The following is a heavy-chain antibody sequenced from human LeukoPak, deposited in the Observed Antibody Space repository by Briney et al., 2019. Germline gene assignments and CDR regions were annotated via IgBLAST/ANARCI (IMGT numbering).Heavy chain of an antibody. V-gene: IGHV3-7*03. CDR2: INPSGSVK. J-gene: IGHJ6*02. CDR3: ARGGGLDV. CDR1: GFTFSTYW. Sequence: GGSLRLSCAASGFTFSTYWMNWARQAPGKGLEWVAGINPSGSVKYYVNSVKGRFTISRDNAKNSLYLQMSNLRAEDTAVYLCARGGGLDVWGQGATVTVSS. D-gene: IGHD3-16*01.